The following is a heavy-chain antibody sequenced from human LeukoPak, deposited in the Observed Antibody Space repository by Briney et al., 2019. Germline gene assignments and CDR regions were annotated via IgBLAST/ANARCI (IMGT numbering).Heavy chain of an antibody. CDR1: AFTFSTYA. CDR3: ARDAGYGGNSDYYYMDV. CDR2: ISSSSNTI. J-gene: IGHJ6*03. Sequence: GGSLRLSCAASAFTFSTYAMNWVRQAPGKGLEWVSYISSSSNTIYYADSVKGRFTISRDNAKNSLYLQMNSLRAEDTAVYYCARDAGYGGNSDYYYMDVWGKGTTVTDSS. D-gene: IGHD4-23*01. V-gene: IGHV3-48*01.